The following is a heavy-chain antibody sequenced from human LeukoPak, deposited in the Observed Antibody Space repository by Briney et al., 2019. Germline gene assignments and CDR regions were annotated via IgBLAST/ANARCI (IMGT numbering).Heavy chain of an antibody. CDR2: IFYSGLN. Sequence: SETLSLTCSTSGGSFTDYYWSWVRQTPEKGLEWIGYIFYSGLNNYNPSLKSRVTMSVDTSKNQFSLKLKSVTAADTAVYYCARGGYGSGSYRLDYWGQGTLVTVS. J-gene: IGHJ4*02. CDR1: GGSFTDYY. V-gene: IGHV4-59*01. CDR3: ARGGYGSGSYRLDY. D-gene: IGHD3-10*01.